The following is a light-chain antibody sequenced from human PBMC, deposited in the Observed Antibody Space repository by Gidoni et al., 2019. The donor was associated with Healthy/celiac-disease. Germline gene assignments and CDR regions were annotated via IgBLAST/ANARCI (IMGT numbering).Light chain of an antibody. Sequence: QSALTHPASVSGSPGQSITISCTGTSSDVVSYNLVSWYQQHPGKAPKLMVYEVSKRPSGVSNRFSGSKSGNTASLTISGLQAEDEADYYCCSYAGSSAVFGTGTKVTVL. CDR1: SSDVVSYNL. J-gene: IGLJ1*01. CDR2: EVS. CDR3: CSYAGSSAV. V-gene: IGLV2-23*02.